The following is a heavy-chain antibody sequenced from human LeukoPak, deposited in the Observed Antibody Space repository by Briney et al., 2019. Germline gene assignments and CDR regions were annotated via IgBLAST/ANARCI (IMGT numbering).Heavy chain of an antibody. J-gene: IGHJ4*02. CDR3: AGSYCSSTSCYLSY. Sequence: GGSLRLSCAASGFTFSSYAMPWVRQAPGKGLEWVAVISYDGSNKYYADSVKGRFTISRDNSKNTLYLQMNSLRAEDTAVYYCAGSYCSSTSCYLSYWGQGTLVTVSS. CDR1: GFTFSSYA. CDR2: ISYDGSNK. D-gene: IGHD2-2*01. V-gene: IGHV3-30-3*01.